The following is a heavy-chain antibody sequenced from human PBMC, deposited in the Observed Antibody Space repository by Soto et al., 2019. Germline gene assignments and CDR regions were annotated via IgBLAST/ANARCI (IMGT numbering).Heavy chain of an antibody. V-gene: IGHV4-34*01. CDR3: ARVWTYYDFWSGSMSFRGMDV. Sequence: PSATMWRTCAVYGGSFSGYYWSWLRQPPGKGLEWMGEINHSGSTYYNPFLKRRVTISVDTSMNQYSLKLSSVTAADTDVYYCARVWTYYDFWSGSMSFRGMDVWGKGTKVTVS. D-gene: IGHD3-3*01. J-gene: IGHJ6*04. CDR1: GGSFSGYY. CDR2: INHSGST.